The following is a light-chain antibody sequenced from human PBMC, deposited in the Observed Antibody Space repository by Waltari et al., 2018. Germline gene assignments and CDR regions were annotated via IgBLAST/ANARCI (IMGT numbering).Light chain of an antibody. Sequence: EVVMTQSPAALSVSPGERATLSCRASQSVSSNLAWYQQKPGQAPRLLIYGASTRATGIPAMFSGSGSGTDFTLTINSLQSEDFAVYYCQQYHNWPPYTFGQGTKLEIK. CDR2: GAS. CDR1: QSVSSN. J-gene: IGKJ2*01. CDR3: QQYHNWPPYT. V-gene: IGKV3-15*01.